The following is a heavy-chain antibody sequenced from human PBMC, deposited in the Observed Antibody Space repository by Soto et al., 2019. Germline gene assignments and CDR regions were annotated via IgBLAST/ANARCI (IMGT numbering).Heavy chain of an antibody. CDR1: GYTFIYYY. CDR3: ARPPGYISDWYYFDL. Sequence: SCKASGYTFIYYYMHWARQAPGQGFEWMGRISPRSGGTNYAQKFQGRVTMTWDTSLNTAYMELSSLISEDTAVYYCARPPGYISDWYYFDLWGQGTLVTVSS. V-gene: IGHV1-2*02. D-gene: IGHD3-9*01. CDR2: ISPRSGGT. J-gene: IGHJ4*02.